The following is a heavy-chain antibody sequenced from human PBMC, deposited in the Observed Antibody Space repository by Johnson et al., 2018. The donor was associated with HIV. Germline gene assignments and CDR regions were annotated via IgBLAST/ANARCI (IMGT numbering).Heavy chain of an antibody. Sequence: VQLVESGGGVVQPGRSLRLSCAASGFAFSNYGMSWVRQAPGKGLEWVSGINWNGGSTGYADSVKGRFTISKDNSRNTLFLHMNSLRADDTAVYYCAIGRGEFPRHAFDIWGQGTMVTVSS. V-gene: IGHV3-20*04. D-gene: IGHD3-10*01. CDR2: INWNGGST. CDR1: GFAFSNYG. CDR3: AIGRGEFPRHAFDI. J-gene: IGHJ3*02.